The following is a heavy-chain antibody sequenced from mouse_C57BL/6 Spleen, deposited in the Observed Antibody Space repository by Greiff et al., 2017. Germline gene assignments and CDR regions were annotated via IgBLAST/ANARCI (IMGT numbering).Heavy chain of an antibody. D-gene: IGHD3-2*02. CDR3: TRRLRRDGYYFDY. V-gene: IGHV6-6*01. CDR2: IRNKANNHAT. J-gene: IGHJ2*01. Sequence: EVKVEESGGGLVQPGGSMKLSCAASGFTFSDAWMDWVRQSPEKGLEWVAEIRNKANNHATYYAESVKGRFTISRDDSKSSVYLQMNSLRAEDTGIYYCTRRLRRDGYYFDYWGQGTTLTVSS. CDR1: GFTFSDAW.